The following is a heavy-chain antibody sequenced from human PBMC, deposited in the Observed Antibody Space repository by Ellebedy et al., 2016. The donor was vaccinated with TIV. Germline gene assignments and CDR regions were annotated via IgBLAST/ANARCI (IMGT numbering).Heavy chain of an antibody. J-gene: IGHJ6*02. D-gene: IGHD2-15*01. Sequence: PGGSLRLSCKGSGHSFSNYWIAWVRQLPGKGPEWMGIIYPSDSDTRYSPSLQGQVTISADRSINTAYLQCSSLKASDTAIYYCARQGSDGMDVWGQGTTVTVS. CDR2: IYPSDSDT. CDR3: ARQGSDGMDV. CDR1: GHSFSNYW. V-gene: IGHV5-51*01.